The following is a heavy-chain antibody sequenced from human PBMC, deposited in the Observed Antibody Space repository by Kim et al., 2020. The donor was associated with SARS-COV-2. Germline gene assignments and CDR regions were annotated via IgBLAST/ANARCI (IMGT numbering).Heavy chain of an antibody. Sequence: GGSLRLSCAASGSTFSGYWMSWVRQTTRKGLEWVANINQEGSAKYYVDSVKGRFTISRDNAKNSLYLQMNSLRVEDTAVYYCARDRGAVPAAYFDYWGQGTLVTVSS. CDR1: GSTFSGYW. J-gene: IGHJ4*02. D-gene: IGHD6-19*01. V-gene: IGHV3-7*03. CDR3: ARDRGAVPAAYFDY. CDR2: INQEGSAK.